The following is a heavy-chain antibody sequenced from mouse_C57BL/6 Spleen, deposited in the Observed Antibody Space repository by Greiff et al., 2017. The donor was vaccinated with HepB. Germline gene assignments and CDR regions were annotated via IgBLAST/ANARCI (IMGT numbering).Heavy chain of an antibody. Sequence: QVQLQQPGAELVKPGASVKMSCKASGYTFTSYWITWVKQRPGQGLEWIGDIYPGSGSTNYNEKFKSKATLTVDTSSSTAYMQLSSLTSEDSAVYYGAGHWDEGDYFDYWGQGTTLTVSS. CDR1: GYTFTSYW. D-gene: IGHD4-1*01. V-gene: IGHV1-55*01. CDR2: IYPGSGST. CDR3: AGHWDEGDYFDY. J-gene: IGHJ2*01.